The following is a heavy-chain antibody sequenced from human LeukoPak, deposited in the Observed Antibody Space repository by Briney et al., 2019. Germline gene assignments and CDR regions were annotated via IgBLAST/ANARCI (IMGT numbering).Heavy chain of an antibody. CDR2: IRYDGTNK. CDR1: GFTFNTFG. CDR3: AKGAAAGTS. Sequence: PGGSLRLSCAASGFTFNTFGMHWVRQAPGKGLEWVAFIRYDGTNKYYEDSVKGRFTISRDNSKNTLYLQMNSLRAEDTAVYYCAKGAAAGTSWGQGTLVTVSS. V-gene: IGHV3-30*02. D-gene: IGHD6-13*01. J-gene: IGHJ4*02.